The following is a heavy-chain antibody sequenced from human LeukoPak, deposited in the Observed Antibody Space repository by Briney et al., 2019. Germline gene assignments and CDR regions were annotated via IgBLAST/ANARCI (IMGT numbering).Heavy chain of an antibody. V-gene: IGHV4-38-2*02. CDR2: FYYSGST. Sequence: SETLSLTCTVSGYSISSGYYWGWIRQPPGKGLEWLGNFYYSGSTYYKPSLKSRVTISVDTSKNQISLKLSSVTAADTAVYYCAREYGSGSYHLWFDPWGQGTLVTVSS. D-gene: IGHD3-10*01. J-gene: IGHJ5*02. CDR3: AREYGSGSYHLWFDP. CDR1: GYSISSGYY.